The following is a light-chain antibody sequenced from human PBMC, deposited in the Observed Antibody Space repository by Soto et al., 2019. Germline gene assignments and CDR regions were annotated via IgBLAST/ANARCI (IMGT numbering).Light chain of an antibody. CDR1: TSNIGGNA. CDR2: SND. Sequence: QSVLTQPPSASGTPGQRVTIFCSGSTSNIGGNAVTWYQRLPGTAPKLLIYSNDQRPSVVPDRFSGSKSGTSASLAISGLQSQDEADYYCAALDDSLLFFVFGTGTKLTVL. V-gene: IGLV1-44*01. CDR3: AALDDSLLFFV. J-gene: IGLJ1*01.